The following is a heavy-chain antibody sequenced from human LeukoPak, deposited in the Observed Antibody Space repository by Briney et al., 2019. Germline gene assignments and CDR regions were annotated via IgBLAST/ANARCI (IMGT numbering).Heavy chain of an antibody. CDR1: GFTVSSNY. D-gene: IGHD1-26*01. Sequence: PGGSLRLSCAAFGFTVSSNYMSWVRQAPGKGLEWVSVIYSGGSTYYADSVKGRFTISRDNSKNTLYLQMNSLRAEDTAVYYCARVNVGGSDYWGQGTLVTVSS. V-gene: IGHV3-66*02. CDR2: IYSGGST. J-gene: IGHJ4*02. CDR3: ARVNVGGSDY.